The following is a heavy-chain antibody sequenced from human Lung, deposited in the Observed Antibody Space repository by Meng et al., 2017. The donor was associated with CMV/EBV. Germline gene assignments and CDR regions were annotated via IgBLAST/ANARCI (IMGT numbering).Heavy chain of an antibody. Sequence: ASXXVSXKASGYTLNGYNMHWVRQAPGQGLEWMGWINPNSGGTNYAQRFQGRVTLTIDTSISTAYMELSRLKSDDTAVYFCARLFHTILGTGYYYGMDVWXQGTXVTVSS. CDR2: INPNSGGT. D-gene: IGHD3/OR15-3a*01. CDR3: ARLFHTILGTGYYYGMDV. CDR1: GYTLNGYN. J-gene: IGHJ6*02. V-gene: IGHV1-2*02.